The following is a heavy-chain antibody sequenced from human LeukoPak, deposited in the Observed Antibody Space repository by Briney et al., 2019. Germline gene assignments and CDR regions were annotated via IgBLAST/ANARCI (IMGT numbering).Heavy chain of an antibody. CDR2: MDPTGSQK. CDR1: QFTFNGSW. D-gene: IGHD1-1*01. Sequence: GGTLRLSCADSQFTFNGSWMNWVRQAPAKGQEWVAIMDPTGSQKRYVDSVKGRLTISKDNPGASLYLDMHSLRAEDTAIYYCAIWTSGNYWGQGTLVTVSS. CDR3: AIWTSGNY. J-gene: IGHJ4*02. V-gene: IGHV3-7*01.